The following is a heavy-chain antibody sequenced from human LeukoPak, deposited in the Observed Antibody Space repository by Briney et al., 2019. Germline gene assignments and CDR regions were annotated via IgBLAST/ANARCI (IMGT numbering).Heavy chain of an antibody. CDR1: GYSFTSYW. Sequence: GESLKISCQGSGYSFTSYWIGWVRQMPGKGLEWMGIIYPGDSETRYSPSFRGQVTISADKSISTAYLQWSSLKASDTAMYYCARSPPPDYYDSSGYPPNFDYWGQGTLVTVSS. V-gene: IGHV5-51*01. CDR2: IYPGDSET. J-gene: IGHJ4*02. CDR3: ARSPPPDYYDSSGYPPNFDY. D-gene: IGHD3-22*01.